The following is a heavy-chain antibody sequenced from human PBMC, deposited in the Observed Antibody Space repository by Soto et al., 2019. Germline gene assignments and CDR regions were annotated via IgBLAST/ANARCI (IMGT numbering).Heavy chain of an antibody. Sequence: GGSLRLSCAASGFTFSIYSMNWVRQAPGKGLEWVSYISSSSTIYYADSVKGRFTISRDNAKNSLYLQMNSLRDEDTAVYYCARDSGYSYGPFDYWGQGTLVIVSS. V-gene: IGHV3-48*02. CDR3: ARDSGYSYGPFDY. CDR2: ISSSSTI. D-gene: IGHD5-18*01. J-gene: IGHJ4*02. CDR1: GFTFSIYS.